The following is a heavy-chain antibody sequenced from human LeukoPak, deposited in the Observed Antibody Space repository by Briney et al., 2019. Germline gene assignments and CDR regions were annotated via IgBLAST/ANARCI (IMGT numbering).Heavy chain of an antibody. CDR1: GYTFTGYY. Sequence: ASVKVSCKASGYTFTGYYMHWVRQAPGQGLEWMGWINPNSGGTNYAQKFQGRVTMTRDTSISTAYMELSRLRSDDTAVYYCAREKYYYDSSGYYTRDAFDIWGQGTMVTVSS. D-gene: IGHD3-22*01. V-gene: IGHV1-2*02. J-gene: IGHJ3*02. CDR3: AREKYYYDSSGYYTRDAFDI. CDR2: INPNSGGT.